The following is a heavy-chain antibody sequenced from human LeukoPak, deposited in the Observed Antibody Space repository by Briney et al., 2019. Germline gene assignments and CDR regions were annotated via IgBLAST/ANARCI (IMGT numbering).Heavy chain of an antibody. V-gene: IGHV4-34*01. CDR2: INHRGST. CDR1: GGSFSGYY. J-gene: IGHJ4*02. D-gene: IGHD3-22*01. CDR3: ARVGPKTYYYDSSGYYFDY. Sequence: SETLSLTCAVYGGSFSGYYWSWIRQPPGKGLEWIGEINHRGSTNYNPSLTSRVTISVDTSKNQFSLKLSSVTAADTAVYYCARVGPKTYYYDSSGYYFDYWGQGTLVTVSS.